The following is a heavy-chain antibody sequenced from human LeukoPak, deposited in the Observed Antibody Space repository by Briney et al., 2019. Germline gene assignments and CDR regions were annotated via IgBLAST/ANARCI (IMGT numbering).Heavy chain of an antibody. CDR2: MSSDGIKT. D-gene: IGHD3-10*01. Sequence: PGRSLRLSCEASGFTFRTSGVHWVRQAPGKGLEWVALMSSDGIKTYYADSVKGRFTVSRDSSKDILYLQMNSLRADDTAMYYCAKDHAGSGRAFEYWGQGTLVTVSS. CDR3: AKDHAGSGRAFEY. J-gene: IGHJ4*02. V-gene: IGHV3-30-3*02. CDR1: GFTFRTSG.